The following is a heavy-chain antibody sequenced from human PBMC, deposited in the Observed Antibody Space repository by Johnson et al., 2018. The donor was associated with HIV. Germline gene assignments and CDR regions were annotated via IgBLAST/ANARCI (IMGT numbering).Heavy chain of an antibody. Sequence: VQLVESGGGLVKPGGSLRISCAASGFTFSEYYMSWIRQAPGKGLEWVSVIYSGGSTYYADSVKGRFTISRDNSKNTLYLQMNSLGAEDTAVYYCARDMVGARGIDDAFDIWGQGTMVTVSS. CDR2: IYSGGST. D-gene: IGHD2-15*01. V-gene: IGHV3-66*01. CDR1: GFTFSEYY. CDR3: ARDMVGARGIDDAFDI. J-gene: IGHJ3*02.